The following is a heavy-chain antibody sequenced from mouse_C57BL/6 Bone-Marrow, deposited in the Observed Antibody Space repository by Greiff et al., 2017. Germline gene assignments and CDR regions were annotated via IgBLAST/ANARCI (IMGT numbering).Heavy chain of an antibody. V-gene: IGHV5-12*01. CDR2: ISNGGGST. CDR3: ARQEAYDGYFDY. Sequence: EVQRVESGGGLVQPGGSLKLSCAASGFTFSDYYMYWVRQTPEKRLEWVAYISNGGGSTYYPDTVKGRFTISRDNAKNTLYLQMSRLKSEDTAMYYCARQEAYDGYFDYWGQGTTLTVSS. D-gene: IGHD2-3*01. CDR1: GFTFSDYY. J-gene: IGHJ2*01.